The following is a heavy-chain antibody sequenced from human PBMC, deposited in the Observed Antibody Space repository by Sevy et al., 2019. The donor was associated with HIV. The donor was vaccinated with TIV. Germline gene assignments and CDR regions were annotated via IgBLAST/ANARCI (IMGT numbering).Heavy chain of an antibody. Sequence: ASVKVSCKASGFSFSSYGFTWVRQAPGQGLEWMGWIGVYNGNSNSAQRLQGRVTLTTDTSTSTVYMELNGLKSDETAVYYCARVPTYYYGSSTYFDYWGQGTPVTVSS. CDR1: GFSFSSYG. CDR2: IGVYNGNS. J-gene: IGHJ4*02. CDR3: ARVPTYYYGSSTYFDY. D-gene: IGHD3-10*01. V-gene: IGHV1-18*01.